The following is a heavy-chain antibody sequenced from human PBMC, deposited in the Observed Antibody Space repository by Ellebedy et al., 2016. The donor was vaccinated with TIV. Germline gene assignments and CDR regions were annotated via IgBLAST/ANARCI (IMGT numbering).Heavy chain of an antibody. D-gene: IGHD6-6*01. J-gene: IGHJ4*02. V-gene: IGHV3-53*01. CDR3: ARDWPDSSSPF. CDR1: GFTVSSNY. CDR2: IYSGGST. Sequence: GESLKISCAASGFTVSSNYMSWVRQAPGKGLEWVSVIYSGGSTYYADSVKGRFTISRDNAKNSLYLQMNSLRAEDTAVYFCARDWPDSSSPFWGQGTLVTVSS.